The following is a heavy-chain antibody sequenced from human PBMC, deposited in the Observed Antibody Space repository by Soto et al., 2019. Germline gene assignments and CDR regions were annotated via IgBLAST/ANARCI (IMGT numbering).Heavy chain of an antibody. CDR2: IWYDGSNK. V-gene: IGHV3-33*01. Sequence: PGGSLRLSCAASGFTFTSYGMHWVRQAPGKGLEWVAVIWYDGSNKYYADSVKGQFTISRDNSKNTLYLQMNSLRAEDTAVYYCASEYCSGGSCYYYGMDVWGQGTTGTVSS. D-gene: IGHD2-15*01. J-gene: IGHJ6*02. CDR1: GFTFTSYG. CDR3: ASEYCSGGSCYYYGMDV.